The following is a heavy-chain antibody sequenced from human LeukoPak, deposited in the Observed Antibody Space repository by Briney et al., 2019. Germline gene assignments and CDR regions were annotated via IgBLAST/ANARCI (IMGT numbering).Heavy chain of an antibody. CDR2: IYYSGST. Sequence: SETLSLTCTVSGGSISSYYWSWIRQPPGKGLEWIGYIYYSGSTNYNPSLKSRVTISVDTSKNQFSLKLSSVTAADTAVYCCARDPSSGYWYNWFDPWGQGTLVTVSS. CDR1: GGSISSYY. J-gene: IGHJ5*02. D-gene: IGHD3-22*01. V-gene: IGHV4-59*01. CDR3: ARDPSSGYWYNWFDP.